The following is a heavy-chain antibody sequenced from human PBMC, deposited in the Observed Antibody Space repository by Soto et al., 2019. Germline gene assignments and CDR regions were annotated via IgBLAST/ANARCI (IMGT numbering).Heavy chain of an antibody. CDR1: SGSISSSNW. CDR3: ARDHGDYYGSGTFDI. CDR2: IYHSGST. D-gene: IGHD3-10*01. V-gene: IGHV4-4*02. J-gene: IGHJ3*02. Sequence: SETLSLTCAVSSGSISSSNWWSWVRQPPGKGLEWIGEIYHSGSTNYNPSLKSRVTISVDKSKNQFSLKLSSVTAADTAVYYFARDHGDYYGSGTFDIWGQGTMVTVSS.